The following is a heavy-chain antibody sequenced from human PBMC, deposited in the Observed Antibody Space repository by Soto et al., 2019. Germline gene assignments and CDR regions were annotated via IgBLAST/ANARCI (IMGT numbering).Heavy chain of an antibody. J-gene: IGHJ4*02. CDR2: IYYSGST. CDR1: GGSISSYY. D-gene: IGHD3-9*01. CDR3: ARQPGYYDILTGYSTYYFDY. V-gene: IGHV4-59*08. Sequence: SATLSLTCTVSGGSISSYYWSWIRQPPGKGLEWIGYIYYSGSTNYNPSLKSRVTISVDTSKNQFSLKLSSVTAADTAVYYCARQPGYYDILTGYSTYYFDYWGQGTPVTVSS.